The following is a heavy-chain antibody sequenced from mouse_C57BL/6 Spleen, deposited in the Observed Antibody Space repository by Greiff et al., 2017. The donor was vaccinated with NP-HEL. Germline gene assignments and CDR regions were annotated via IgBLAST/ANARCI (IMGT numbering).Heavy chain of an antibody. J-gene: IGHJ3*01. CDR3: ARSGYPWFAY. CDR2: IDPSDSYT. D-gene: IGHD2-2*01. V-gene: IGHV1-69*01. Sequence: VQLQQPGAELVMPGASVKLSCKASGYTFTSYWMHWVKQRPGQGLEWIGEIDPSDSYTNYNQKFKGKSTLTVDKSSSTAYMQLSSLTSEDSAVYYCARSGYPWFAYWGQGTLVTVSA. CDR1: GYTFTSYW.